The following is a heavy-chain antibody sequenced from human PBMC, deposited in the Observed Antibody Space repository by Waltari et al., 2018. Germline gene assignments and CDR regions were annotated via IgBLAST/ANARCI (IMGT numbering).Heavy chain of an antibody. Sequence: DVQLVQSGAEVQKPEESLRISWEGSGYSFTSHWISRVRQMPGKGLEWVGRIDPSDSFRNYGPAFEGHVTISVDQSLRTAYLQWDSLKASDTAIYYCVRHRTTYPLEIDYWGQGTLVTVSS. D-gene: IGHD2-2*01. V-gene: IGHV5-10-1*01. CDR3: VRHRTTYPLEIDY. CDR1: GYSFTSHW. CDR2: IDPSDSFR. J-gene: IGHJ4*02.